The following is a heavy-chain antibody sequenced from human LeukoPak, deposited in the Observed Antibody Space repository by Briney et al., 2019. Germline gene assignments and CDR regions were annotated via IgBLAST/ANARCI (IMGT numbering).Heavy chain of an antibody. CDR1: GFTFRDYA. V-gene: IGHV3-30-3*01. CDR2: ISHDGSNK. Sequence: PRGSLRLSCTASGFTFRDYAMHWVRRTPGKGLEWVAAISHDGSNKNYVDSVKGRFTVSRDNSKNTLSVQMNSLSADDTALYYCVRRKSMMALNAWAFDLWGRGTLVIVSS. D-gene: IGHD3-22*01. J-gene: IGHJ2*01. CDR3: VRRKSMMALNAWAFDL.